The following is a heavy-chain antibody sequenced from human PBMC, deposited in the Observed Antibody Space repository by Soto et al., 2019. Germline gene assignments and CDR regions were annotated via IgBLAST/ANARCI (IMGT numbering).Heavy chain of an antibody. V-gene: IGHV3-74*01. Sequence: DVQLVESGGGLVQPGGSLRLSCAASGFTSGFAFTNYWMHWVRQAPGKGLVWVSRINIDGSITDYADSVKGRFTISRDNPKNTLYLQMNSLRVDDTAVYFCVSSVDRLRGWGQGTLVTVSS. D-gene: IGHD4-17*01. CDR1: GFAFTNYW. CDR2: INIDGSIT. CDR3: VSSVDRLRG. J-gene: IGHJ4*02.